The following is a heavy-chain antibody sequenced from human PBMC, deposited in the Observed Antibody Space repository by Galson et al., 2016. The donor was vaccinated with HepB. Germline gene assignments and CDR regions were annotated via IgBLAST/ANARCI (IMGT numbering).Heavy chain of an antibody. CDR3: ASHLSNDLSSCWHPRFDY. D-gene: IGHD6-19*01. Sequence: SLRLSCAASRFTFSNYAMSWVRQAPGKGLEWVSGISNSGGSTYFADSVKGRFTISRDNSQNTLYLQMNSLRAEDTAVYYCASHLSNDLSSCWHPRFDYWGQGTLVTVSS. CDR2: ISNSGGST. J-gene: IGHJ4*02. CDR1: RFTFSNYA. V-gene: IGHV3-23*01.